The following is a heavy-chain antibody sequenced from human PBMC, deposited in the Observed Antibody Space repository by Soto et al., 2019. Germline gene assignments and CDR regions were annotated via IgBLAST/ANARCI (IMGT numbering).Heavy chain of an antibody. CDR3: ARRQWLVGGYYYGMDV. CDR2: TSAYNGNT. Sequence: ASAKVSCKASGYTFTSYGMRWARQSPGQGLEWMGWTSAYNGNTNYAQKLQGRVTMTTDTSTSTAYMELRSLRSDDTAVYYCARRQWLVGGYYYGMDVWGQGTTVTVSS. D-gene: IGHD6-19*01. CDR1: GYTFTSYG. J-gene: IGHJ6*02. V-gene: IGHV1-18*01.